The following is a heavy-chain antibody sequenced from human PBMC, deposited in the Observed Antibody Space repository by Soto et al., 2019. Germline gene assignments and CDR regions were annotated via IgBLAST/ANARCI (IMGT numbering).Heavy chain of an antibody. D-gene: IGHD3-16*01. CDR1: GCTFINYG. Sequence: GASVKVSCEASGCTFINYGVSWMRQAPGQGLEWLGWISPYNGDTYYAQSLQGRVTVTRDTSTNTAYMELRSLRSDDTAVYYCATTGGECTQHVCYDYWGQGTLVTGSA. CDR2: ISPYNGDT. J-gene: IGHJ4*02. CDR3: ATTGGECTQHVCYDY. V-gene: IGHV1-18*01.